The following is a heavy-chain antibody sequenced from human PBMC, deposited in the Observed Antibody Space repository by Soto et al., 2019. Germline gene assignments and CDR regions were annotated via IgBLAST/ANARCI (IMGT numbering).Heavy chain of an antibody. Sequence: PSETLSLTCTVSGGTIVTGSYYWGWIRQPPGKGLEWLGHIYYSGNTYYPPSLKSRVTISVDTSKNQFSLRLSSVTAADTAVYYCARRPQEYNYNGKDVWGQGTTVTVSS. CDR3: ARRPQEYNYNGKDV. D-gene: IGHD5-12*01. V-gene: IGHV4-39*01. CDR2: IYYSGNT. J-gene: IGHJ6*02. CDR1: GGTIVTGSYY.